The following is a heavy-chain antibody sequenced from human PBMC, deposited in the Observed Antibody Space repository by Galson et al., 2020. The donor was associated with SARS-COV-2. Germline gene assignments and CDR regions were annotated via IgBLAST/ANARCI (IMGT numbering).Heavy chain of an antibody. CDR2: IYYSGST. D-gene: IGHD6-13*01. CDR3: ARGRSSSWYYYYYGMDV. CDR1: LGSISSYY. Sequence: SQTLSLTCTVSLGSISSYYWSWIRQPPGKGLEWIGYIYYSGSTNYNPSLKSRVTISVDTSKNQFSLKLSSVTAADTAVYYCARGRSSSWYYYYYGMDVWGQGTTVTVSS. J-gene: IGHJ6*02. V-gene: IGHV4-59*01.